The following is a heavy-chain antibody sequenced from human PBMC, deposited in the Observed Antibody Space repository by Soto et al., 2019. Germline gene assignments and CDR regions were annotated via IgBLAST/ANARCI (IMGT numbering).Heavy chain of an antibody. V-gene: IGHV4-59*01. CDR3: ASMDSGNYYDY. D-gene: IGHD1-26*01. CDR1: GDSISSYY. CDR2: LYYGRSA. J-gene: IGHJ4*02. Sequence: PSETLSLTCAVSGDSISSYYCMWIRQPPGRGPESIGYLYYGRSANYNPSLKSRVTLSVDTSTNQCSLTLSSMTAADTAVYYCASMDSGNYYDYWGQGTLVTVSS.